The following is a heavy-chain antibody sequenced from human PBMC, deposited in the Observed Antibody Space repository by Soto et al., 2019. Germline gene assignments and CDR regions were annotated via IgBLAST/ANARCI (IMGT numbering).Heavy chain of an antibody. CDR3: AQTGHYYDSSGYPRYYFDY. D-gene: IGHD3-22*01. Sequence: ASVKVSCKASGYTFTSYGISWVRQAPGQGLEWMGWISAYNGNTNYAQKLQGRVTMTTDTSTSTAYMELRSLRSDDTAVYYCAQTGHYYDSSGYPRYYFDYWGQGTLVTVSS. V-gene: IGHV1-18*01. CDR2: ISAYNGNT. CDR1: GYTFTSYG. J-gene: IGHJ4*02.